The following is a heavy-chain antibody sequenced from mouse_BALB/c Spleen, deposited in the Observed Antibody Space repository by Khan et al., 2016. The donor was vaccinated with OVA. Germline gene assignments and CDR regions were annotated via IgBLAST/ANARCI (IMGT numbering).Heavy chain of an antibody. D-gene: IGHD2-4*01. J-gene: IGHJ4*01. CDR3: ASCMITEGYYAMDY. CDR2: IWGDGST. Sequence: VQLQESGPGLVAPSQSLSITCTVSGFSLTSYGVNWVRQPPGKGLEWLGVIWGDGSTNYHSALISRLSISKDNSKSQVFLKLNSLQTDDTATYYCASCMITEGYYAMDYWGQGTSVTVSS. CDR1: GFSLTSYG. V-gene: IGHV2-3*01.